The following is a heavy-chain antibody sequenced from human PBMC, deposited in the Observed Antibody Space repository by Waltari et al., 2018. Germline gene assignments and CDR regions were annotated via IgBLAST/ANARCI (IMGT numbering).Heavy chain of an antibody. J-gene: IGHJ6*02. CDR2: IAYNGSNK. D-gene: IGHD3-10*01. CDR1: GFSFCFYR. CDR3: VKWDYSGSGFSHFYPRDV. V-gene: IGHV3-30*18. Sequence: QVQLVELGCGMVQLGSWLRLSWVCSGFSFCFYRLHRICQVPVQAFEWMAFIAYNGSNKYYGDSVKGRFTISRDNSNDRLSLQMSSLTPEDTAVYHCVKWDYSGSGFSHFYPRDVWGQGTTVTGS.